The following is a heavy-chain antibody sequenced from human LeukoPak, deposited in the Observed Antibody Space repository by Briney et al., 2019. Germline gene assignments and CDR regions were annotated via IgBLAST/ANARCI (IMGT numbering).Heavy chain of an antibody. J-gene: IGHJ6*03. V-gene: IGHV1-69*02. CDR2: IIPILGIA. CDR1: GGTFSSYT. CDR3: ARGRYCSGGSCYTVYGYYYYYYMDV. D-gene: IGHD2-15*01. Sequence: ASVKVSCKASGGTFSSYTISWVRQAPGQGLEWMGRIIPILGIANYAQKFQGRVTITADKSTSTAYMALSSLRSEDTAVYYCARGRYCSGGSCYTVYGYYYYYYMDVWGKGTTVTVSS.